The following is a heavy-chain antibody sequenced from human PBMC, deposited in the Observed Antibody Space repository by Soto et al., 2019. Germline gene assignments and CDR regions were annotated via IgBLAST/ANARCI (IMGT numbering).Heavy chain of an antibody. Sequence: KTSETLSLTCTVSGGSISSYYWSWIRQPPGKGLEWIGYIYYSGSTNYNPSLKSRVTISVDTSKNQFSLKLSSVTAADTAVYYCARRAYCGGDCYSAGAFDIWGQGTMVTVSS. CDR3: ARRAYCGGDCYSAGAFDI. CDR1: GGSISSYY. CDR2: IYYSGST. V-gene: IGHV4-59*01. J-gene: IGHJ3*02. D-gene: IGHD2-21*02.